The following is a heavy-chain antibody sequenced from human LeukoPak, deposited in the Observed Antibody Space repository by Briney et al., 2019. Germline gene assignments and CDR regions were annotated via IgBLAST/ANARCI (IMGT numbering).Heavy chain of an antibody. J-gene: IGHJ6*04. CDR1: GFTFSSYE. D-gene: IGHD3-10*02. V-gene: IGHV3-48*03. CDR3: AELGITMIGGV. Sequence: GGSLRLSCAASGFTFSSYEMNWVRQAPGKGLEWVSYISSSGSTIYYADSVKGRFTISRDNAKNPLYLQMNSLRAEGTAVYYCAELGITMIGGVWGKGTTVTISS. CDR2: ISSSGSTI.